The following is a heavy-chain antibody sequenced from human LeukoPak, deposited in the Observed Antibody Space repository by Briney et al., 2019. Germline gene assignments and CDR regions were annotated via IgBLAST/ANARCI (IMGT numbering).Heavy chain of an antibody. V-gene: IGHV4-4*02. CDR3: ARRGLGYCSSTSCPLWYYFDY. D-gene: IGHD2-2*01. J-gene: IGHJ4*02. CDR1: GGSISSSNW. CDR2: INHSGST. Sequence: SETLSLTCAVSGGSISSSNWWSWVRQPPGKGLEWIGEINHSGSTNYNPSLKSRVTISVDTSKNQFSLKLSSVTAADTAVYYCARRGLGYCSSTSCPLWYYFDYWGQGTLVTVSS.